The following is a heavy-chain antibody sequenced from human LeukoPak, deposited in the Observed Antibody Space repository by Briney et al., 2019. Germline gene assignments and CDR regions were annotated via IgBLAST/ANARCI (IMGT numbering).Heavy chain of an antibody. CDR2: ISGGSSYI. J-gene: IGHJ4*02. V-gene: IGHV3-21*01. CDR1: GFPFSSYS. D-gene: IGHD4-17*01. CDR3: AKKLWDYGDYYFDY. Sequence: PGGSPILSCAASGFPFSSYSMNWLRQSPGKGLEWVSSISGGSSYIYYADSVKGRFTISRDNAKNLLHLQMNSLRAEDTAVYYCAKKLWDYGDYYFDYWGLGTLVTVSS.